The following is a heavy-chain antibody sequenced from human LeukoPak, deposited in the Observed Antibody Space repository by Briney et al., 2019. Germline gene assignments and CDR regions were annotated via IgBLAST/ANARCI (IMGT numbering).Heavy chain of an antibody. D-gene: IGHD3-16*01. CDR1: GLTISNYW. J-gene: IGHJ4*02. Sequence: GGSLRLSCTASGLTISNYWMSWVRQAPGKGLEWVANIKQDGSERYYVDSVKGRFTISRDNAKGSVYLQVNILRAEDTAVYYCSRGHYGPDYWGQGTLVTVSS. CDR3: SRGHYGPDY. CDR2: IKQDGSER. V-gene: IGHV3-7*01.